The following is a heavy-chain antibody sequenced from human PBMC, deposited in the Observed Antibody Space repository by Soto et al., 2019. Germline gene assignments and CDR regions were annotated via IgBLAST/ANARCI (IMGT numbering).Heavy chain of an antibody. Sequence: GGSLRLSCAASGFTFTSSTMKWVRQAPGKGLEWVSSISSGSSDKYYADSVRGRFTISRDDAKNSVYLQMKGLRAEDSAVYYCVRLDCSGTSCYFYGLDVWGQGNTVTVSS. CDR3: VRLDCSGTSCYFYGLDV. J-gene: IGHJ6*02. CDR1: GFTFTSST. CDR2: ISSGSSDK. D-gene: IGHD2-2*01. V-gene: IGHV3-21*06.